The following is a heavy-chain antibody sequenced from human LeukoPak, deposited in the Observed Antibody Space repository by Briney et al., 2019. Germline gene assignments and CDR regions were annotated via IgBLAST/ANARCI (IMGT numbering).Heavy chain of an antibody. J-gene: IGHJ4*02. CDR1: GFTFSSYT. V-gene: IGHV3-23*01. CDR2: ITTSDGNT. CDR3: AKDGGLWVSAHWGDS. Sequence: GGSLRLSCAASGFTFSSYTMSWVRQAPGKGLEWVSTITTSDGNTYYADSVKGRFTVSRDNSENTLFLQMNSLRAEDTAVYYCAKDGGLWVSAHWGDSWGRGTLVTVSS. D-gene: IGHD7-27*01.